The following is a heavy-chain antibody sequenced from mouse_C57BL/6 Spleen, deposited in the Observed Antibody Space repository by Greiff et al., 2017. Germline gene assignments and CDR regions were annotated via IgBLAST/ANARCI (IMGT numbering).Heavy chain of an antibody. V-gene: IGHV5-6*01. J-gene: IGHJ4*01. Sequence: EVHLVESGGDLVKPGGSLKLSCAASGFTFSSYGMSWVRQTPDKRLEWVATISSGGSYTYYPDSVKGRFTISRDNAKNTLYLQMSSLKSEDTAMYYCARHGNYESAMDYWGQGTSVTVSS. CDR1: GFTFSSYG. CDR3: ARHGNYESAMDY. D-gene: IGHD2-1*01. CDR2: ISSGGSYT.